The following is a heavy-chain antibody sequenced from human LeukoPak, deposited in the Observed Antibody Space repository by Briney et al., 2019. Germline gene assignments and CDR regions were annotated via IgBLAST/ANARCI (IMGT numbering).Heavy chain of an antibody. J-gene: IGHJ4*02. D-gene: IGHD3-16*01. CDR3: ATLGEDKTDTPFDY. CDR2: INPNSGGT. V-gene: IGHV1-2*04. CDR1: GYTFTGYY. Sequence: ASVEVSCKASGYTFTGYYMHWVRQAPGQGLEWMGWINPNSGGTNYAQKFQGWVTMTRDTSISTAYMELSRLRSDDTAVYYCATLGEDKTDTPFDYWGQGTLVTVSS.